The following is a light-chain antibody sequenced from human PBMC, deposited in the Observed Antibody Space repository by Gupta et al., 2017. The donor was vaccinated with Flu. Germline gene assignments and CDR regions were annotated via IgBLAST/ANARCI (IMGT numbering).Light chain of an antibody. CDR1: SRDVGGYDY. CDR2: EVT. CDR3: SSYTSRSTYI. Sequence: QSALTQPAYVSGSPGQSITISCTGTSRDVGGYDYVSWYLQHPGKAPTVLIFEVTNRPSGVSNRFSGSKSGHTASLTISGLQADDEGDYYCSSYTSRSTYIFGTGTKVTVL. J-gene: IGLJ1*01. V-gene: IGLV2-14*01.